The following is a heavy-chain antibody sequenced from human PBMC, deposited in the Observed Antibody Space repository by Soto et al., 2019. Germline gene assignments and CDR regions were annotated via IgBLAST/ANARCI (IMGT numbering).Heavy chain of an antibody. V-gene: IGHV3-21*01. CDR2: ISSSSEYI. CDR3: AKDHIRGSGWPTVGFDI. D-gene: IGHD6-19*01. CDR1: GFTFSTYS. J-gene: IGHJ3*02. Sequence: PGGSLRLSCAAAGFTFSTYSMNWVRQAPGKGLEWVSSISSSSEYIYYADSVKGRFTVSRDNAKNSLYLQMNSLRAEDTAVYYCAKDHIRGSGWPTVGFDIWGQGTMVTVSS.